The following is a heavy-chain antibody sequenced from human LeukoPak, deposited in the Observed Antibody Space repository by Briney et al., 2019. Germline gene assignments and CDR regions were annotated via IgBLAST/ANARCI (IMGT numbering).Heavy chain of an antibody. J-gene: IGHJ4*02. D-gene: IGHD4-23*01. CDR1: GYTFTSYY. CDR2: INPSGGST. V-gene: IGHV1-46*01. CDR3: ASADYGGNSDPFDY. Sequence: ASVKVSCKASGYTFTSYYMHWVRQAPGQGLEWVGIINPSGGSTSYAQKFQGRVTMTRDMSTSTVYMELSSLRSEDTAVYYCASADYGGNSDPFDYWGQGTLVTVSS.